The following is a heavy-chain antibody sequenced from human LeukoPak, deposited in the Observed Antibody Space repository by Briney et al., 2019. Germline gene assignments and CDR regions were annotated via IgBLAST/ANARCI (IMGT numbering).Heavy chain of an antibody. J-gene: IGHJ4*02. CDR2: IYTSGST. Sequence: PSETLSLTCTVSGGSSNNYYWSRIRQSAGKGLEWIGRIYTSGSTNYNPSLKSRVSMSVDTSKNQFSLKLRSVTAADTAVYYCARESGYYYDTSGYTFDYWGQGILVTVSS. CDR3: ARESGYYYDTSGYTFDY. V-gene: IGHV4-4*07. D-gene: IGHD3-22*01. CDR1: GGSSNNYY.